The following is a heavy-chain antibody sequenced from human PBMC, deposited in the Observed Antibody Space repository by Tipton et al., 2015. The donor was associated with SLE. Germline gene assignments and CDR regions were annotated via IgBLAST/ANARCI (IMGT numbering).Heavy chain of an antibody. CDR3: ARDLGHGGDSDY. CDR2: FYPGGTT. V-gene: IGHV4-4*07. Sequence: TLSLTCTVSGDSISNYYWGWIRQSAGKGLEWMGRFYPGGTTSYNPSFKSRVTMSADTSKNQFSLKLNSVTAADTAVYYCARDLGHGGDSDYWGQGMLVTVSS. J-gene: IGHJ4*02. D-gene: IGHD1-26*01. CDR1: GDSISNYY.